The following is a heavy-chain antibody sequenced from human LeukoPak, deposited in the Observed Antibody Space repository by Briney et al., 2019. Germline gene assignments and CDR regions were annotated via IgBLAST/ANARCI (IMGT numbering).Heavy chain of an antibody. CDR2: INHSGST. D-gene: IGHD3-16*02. V-gene: IGHV4-34*01. J-gene: IGHJ4*02. CDR1: GGSFSGYY. CDR3: ARRTLMDYRYYDY. Sequence: SETLSLTCAVYGGSFSGYYWNWIRQPPGKGLEWIGEINHSGSTNYNPSLKSRVTISVDTSKNQFSLKLSSVTAADTAVYYCARRTLMDYRYYDYWGQGTLVTVSS.